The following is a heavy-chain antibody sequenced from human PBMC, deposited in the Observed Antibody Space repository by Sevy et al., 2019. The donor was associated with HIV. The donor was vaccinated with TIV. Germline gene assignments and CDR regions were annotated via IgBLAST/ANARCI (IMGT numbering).Heavy chain of an antibody. CDR3: ARKTYYYDSSGYVAQVQFDY. V-gene: IGHV1-18*04. CDR2: ISAYNGNT. Sequence: ASVKVSCKASGYTFTSYGISWVRQAPGQGLEWMGWISAYNGNTNYAQKLQGRVTMTTDTSTSTAYMELRSLRSDDTAVYYCARKTYYYDSSGYVAQVQFDYWGQGTLVTVSS. J-gene: IGHJ4*02. CDR1: GYTFTSYG. D-gene: IGHD3-22*01.